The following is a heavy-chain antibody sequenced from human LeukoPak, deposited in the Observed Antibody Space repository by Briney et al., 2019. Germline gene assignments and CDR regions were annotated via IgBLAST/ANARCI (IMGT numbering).Heavy chain of an antibody. Sequence: GGSLRLSCAASGFTFSVYYMRWIRQAPGKGLEWVAYISSSGNTRYYADSVKGRFTISRDNAKNSLYLQMNSLRAEDTAVYHCAWGGMAAFDSWGQGTLVTVSS. CDR3: AWGGMAAFDS. V-gene: IGHV3-11*04. CDR2: ISSSGNTR. CDR1: GFTFSVYY. D-gene: IGHD3-16*01. J-gene: IGHJ4*02.